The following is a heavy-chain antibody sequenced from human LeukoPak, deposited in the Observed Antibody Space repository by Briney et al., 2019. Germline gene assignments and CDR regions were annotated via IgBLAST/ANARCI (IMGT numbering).Heavy chain of an antibody. Sequence: ASVKVSCKASGYTFTSYGISWVRQAPGQGLEWMGWISAYNGNTNYAQKLQGRVTMTTDTSTSTAYMELRSLRSDDTAVCYCARDPKGSGYHLYFDYWGQGTLVTVSS. CDR1: GYTFTSYG. CDR3: ARDPKGSGYHLYFDY. V-gene: IGHV1-18*01. CDR2: ISAYNGNT. J-gene: IGHJ4*02. D-gene: IGHD3-3*01.